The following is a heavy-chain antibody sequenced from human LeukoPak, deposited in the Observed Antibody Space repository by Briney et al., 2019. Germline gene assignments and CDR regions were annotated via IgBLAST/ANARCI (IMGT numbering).Heavy chain of an antibody. Sequence: TGGSLRLSCAASGFTFRDHQMDWVRQAPGKGLEWVGRIRNKANSYTTKYAASVKGRFAISRDDSKNALYLQMNSLKTEDTAVYYCARGGTVGPNAYFGYWGQGTLVTVSS. CDR2: IRNKANSYTT. D-gene: IGHD1-26*01. V-gene: IGHV3-72*01. CDR1: GFTFRDHQ. J-gene: IGHJ4*02. CDR3: ARGGTVGPNAYFGY.